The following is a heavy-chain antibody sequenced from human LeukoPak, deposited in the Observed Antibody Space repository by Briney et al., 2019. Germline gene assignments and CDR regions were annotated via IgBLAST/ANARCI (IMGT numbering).Heavy chain of an antibody. CDR1: GGSIDSTNW. J-gene: IGHJ4*02. Sequence: SETLSLTCDVSGGSIDSTNWWNWVRQPPGKGLEWVGEIHHDGRINYNPSLKSRVTLSVDKSKNQFSLRLNSVTAADTAMYYCARSHDHLWGNYPDYWGREPWSPSLQ. V-gene: IGHV4/OR15-8*01. CDR3: ARSHDHLWGNYPDY. D-gene: IGHD3-16*02. CDR2: IHHDGRI.